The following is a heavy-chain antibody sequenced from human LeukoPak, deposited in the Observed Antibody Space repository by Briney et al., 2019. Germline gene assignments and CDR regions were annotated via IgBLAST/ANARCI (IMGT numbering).Heavy chain of an antibody. D-gene: IGHD3-10*01. CDR2: SYYSGST. Sequence: SETLSLTCTVSGGPVSIGRYYWSWIRKPPGKGLEWIGYSYYSGSTNYNPYLKSRVTISVDTSKNQFSLKLSSVTAADTAVYYCAREGVTPPNWFDPWGQGTLVTVSS. V-gene: IGHV4-61*01. CDR1: GGPVSIGRYY. CDR3: AREGVTPPNWFDP. J-gene: IGHJ5*02.